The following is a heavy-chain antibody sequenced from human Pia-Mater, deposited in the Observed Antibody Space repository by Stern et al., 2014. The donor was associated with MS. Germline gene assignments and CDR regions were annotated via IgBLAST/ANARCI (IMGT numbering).Heavy chain of an antibody. D-gene: IGHD1-1*01. CDR3: ARAAGILDF. Sequence: VQLVESGNEVKKPGASVKVSCEASGYTFTSYGISWVRQAPGQGLEWMGWISAYNGNTNYEQKFQDRVTMTTDTSTSTVYMELRNLRSDDAALYYCARAAGILDFWGKGTLVTVSS. CDR1: GYTFTSYG. V-gene: IGHV1-18*01. J-gene: IGHJ4*02. CDR2: ISAYNGNT.